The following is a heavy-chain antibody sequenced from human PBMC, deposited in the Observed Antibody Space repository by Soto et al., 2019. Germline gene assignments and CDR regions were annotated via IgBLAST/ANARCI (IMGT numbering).Heavy chain of an antibody. Sequence: QLQLQESGSGLVKPSQTLSLTCAVSGGSISSGGYSWSWIRQPPGKGLEWIGYIYHSGSTYYNPSLKSRVTISVDRSKNQFSLKLSSVTAADTAVYYCARAKFTIVGVVRLHEKYYFDYWGQGTLVTVSS. D-gene: IGHD3-3*01. CDR2: IYHSGST. CDR3: ARAKFTIVGVVRLHEKYYFDY. V-gene: IGHV4-30-2*01. CDR1: GGSISSGGYS. J-gene: IGHJ4*02.